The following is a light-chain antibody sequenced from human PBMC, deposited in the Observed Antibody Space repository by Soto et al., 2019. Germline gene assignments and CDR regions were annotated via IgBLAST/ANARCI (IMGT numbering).Light chain of an antibody. CDR1: SSNIGTNT. J-gene: IGLJ2*01. CDR3: SAWDDSLNRPV. V-gene: IGLV1-44*01. CDR2: DNY. Sequence: QSVLTQAPSASGAPGQRVTMSCSGSSSNIGTNTVNWYQQLPGAPPKFLIYDNYRRPSGVPDRFSVSQSGTSASLAISGLQFEDEADYYCSAWDDSLNRPVFGGGTKLTVL.